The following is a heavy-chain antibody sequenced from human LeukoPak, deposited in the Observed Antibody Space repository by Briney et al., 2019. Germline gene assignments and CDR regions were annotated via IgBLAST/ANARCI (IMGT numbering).Heavy chain of an antibody. D-gene: IGHD6-13*01. CDR1: GYSFTSYW. Sequence: RGESLKISCKGSGYSFTSYWIGWVRQMPGKGLEWMGIIYPGNSDTRYSPSFQGQVTISADNSISTAYLQLSSLKASDTAMYYCAKYSIAAAMDWGQGTLVTVSS. CDR3: AKYSIAAAMD. CDR2: IYPGNSDT. V-gene: IGHV5-51*01. J-gene: IGHJ4*02.